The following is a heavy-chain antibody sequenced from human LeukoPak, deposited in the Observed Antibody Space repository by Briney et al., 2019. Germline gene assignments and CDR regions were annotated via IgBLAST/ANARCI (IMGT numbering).Heavy chain of an antibody. J-gene: IGHJ3*02. V-gene: IGHV5-51*01. CDR3: AREGPYSSSWFQVPRDAFDI. CDR1: GYSFTSYW. D-gene: IGHD6-13*01. Sequence: GESLKISCKGSGYSFTSYWIGWVRQMPGKGLEWMGIIYPGDSDTRYSPSFQGQVTISADKSISTAYLQWSSLKASDTAMYYCAREGPYSSSWFQVPRDAFDIWGQGTMVTVSS. CDR2: IYPGDSDT.